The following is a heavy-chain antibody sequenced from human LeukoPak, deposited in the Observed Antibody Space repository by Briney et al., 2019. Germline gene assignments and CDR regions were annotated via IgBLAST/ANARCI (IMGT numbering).Heavy chain of an antibody. CDR3: STRHPSQRHCRL. Sequence: PSETLSLTCTVSGGSIRTSNSSWIRQPPGKGLEWIGYIYYSGSTNYNPSLKSRVTISVDTSKNQFSLKLSSVTAADTAVNYCSTRHPSQRHCRLGGQGTVVTVSS. J-gene: IGHJ4*02. D-gene: IGHD2-15*01. V-gene: IGHV4-59*08. CDR1: GGSIRTSN. CDR2: IYYSGST.